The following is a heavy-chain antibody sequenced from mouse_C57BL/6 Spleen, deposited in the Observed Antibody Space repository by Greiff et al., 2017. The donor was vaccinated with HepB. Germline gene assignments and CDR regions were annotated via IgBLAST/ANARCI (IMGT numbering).Heavy chain of an antibody. V-gene: IGHV6-3*01. J-gene: IGHJ4*01. Sequence: EVQLQQSGGGLVQPGGSMKLSCVASGFTFSNYWMNWVRQSPEKGLEWVAQIRLKSDNYATHYAESVKGRFTISRDDSKSSVYLQMNNLRAEDTGIYYCTEDDGYSSMDYWGQGTSVTVSS. D-gene: IGHD2-3*01. CDR2: IRLKSDNYAT. CDR1: GFTFSNYW. CDR3: TEDDGYSSMDY.